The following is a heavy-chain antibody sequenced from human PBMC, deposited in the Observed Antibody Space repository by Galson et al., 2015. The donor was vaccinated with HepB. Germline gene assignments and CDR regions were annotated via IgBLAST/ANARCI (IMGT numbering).Heavy chain of an antibody. CDR3: ARIPSPYSSGAYDY. V-gene: IGHV2-70*01. CDR2: IDWDDDK. CDR1: GFSLSTSGTC. J-gene: IGHJ4*02. Sequence: PALVKPTQTLTLTCTFSGFSLSTSGTCVSWIRQPPGKALERLALIDWDDDKYYSTSLKTRLTISKDTSKNQVVLTMTNMDPVDTATYYCARIPSPYSSGAYDYWGQGTLVTVSS. D-gene: IGHD6-19*01.